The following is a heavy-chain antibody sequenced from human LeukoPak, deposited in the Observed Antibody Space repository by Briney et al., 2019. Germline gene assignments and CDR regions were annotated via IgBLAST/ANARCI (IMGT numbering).Heavy chain of an antibody. CDR3: ASPYSSGPWVQSAEYFQH. CDR1: GGTFSSYA. D-gene: IGHD6-19*01. J-gene: IGHJ1*01. CDR2: IIPIFGTA. Sequence: SVTVSCTASGGTFSSYAISWVRQAPGQGLEWMGGIIPIFGTANYAQKFQGRATITADESTSTAYMELSSLRSEDTAVYYCASPYSSGPWVQSAEYFQHWGQGTLVTVSS. V-gene: IGHV1-69*13.